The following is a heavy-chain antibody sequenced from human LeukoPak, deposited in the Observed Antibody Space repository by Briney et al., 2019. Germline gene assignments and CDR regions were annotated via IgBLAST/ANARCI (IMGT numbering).Heavy chain of an antibody. CDR2: IWYDGSNK. J-gene: IGHJ3*02. Sequence: GGSLRLSCEASGFTFSSNGMHWVRQTPGKGLEWVAVIWYDGSNKYYADSVKGRFIISRDNSKNTLYLQMNSLRAEDTAVYYCARERLRRAGNDAFDIWGQGTMVTVSS. D-gene: IGHD5/OR15-5a*01. CDR1: GFTFSSNG. CDR3: ARERLRRAGNDAFDI. V-gene: IGHV3-33*01.